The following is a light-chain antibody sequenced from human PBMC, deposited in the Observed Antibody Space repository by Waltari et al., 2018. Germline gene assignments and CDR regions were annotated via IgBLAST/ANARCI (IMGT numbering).Light chain of an antibody. V-gene: IGLV2-11*01. CDR1: SSDVGGYNY. J-gene: IGLJ3*02. CDR2: DVT. CDR3: QSYDDSLSGYV. Sequence: QSALTQPRSVSGSPGQSVAISCTGTSSDVGGYNYVFWYQQHPGKAPKLMIYDVTKRTSGVPDRVSGSNSGTSASLVITGLQAEDEAEFYGQSYDDSLSGYVFGGGTKLTVL.